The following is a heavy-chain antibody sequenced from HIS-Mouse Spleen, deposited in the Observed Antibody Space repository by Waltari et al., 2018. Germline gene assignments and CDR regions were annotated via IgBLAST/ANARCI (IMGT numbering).Heavy chain of an antibody. J-gene: IGHJ2*01. CDR1: GGSISSSSYY. Sequence: QLQLQESGPGLAKPSETLSLTCTVSGGSISSSSYYWGWIRQPPGKGLGWIGSIYYSGSTYYNPSLKSRVTISVDTSKNQFSLKLSSVTAADTAVYYCAREIPYSSSWYDWYFDLWGRGTLVTVSS. V-gene: IGHV4-39*07. D-gene: IGHD6-13*01. CDR3: AREIPYSSSWYDWYFDL. CDR2: IYYSGST.